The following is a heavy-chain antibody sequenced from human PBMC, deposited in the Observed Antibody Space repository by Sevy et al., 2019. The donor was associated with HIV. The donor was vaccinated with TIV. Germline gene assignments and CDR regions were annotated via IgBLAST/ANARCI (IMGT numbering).Heavy chain of an antibody. CDR3: ATRSGHYYYGMDV. V-gene: IGHV1-69*13. J-gene: IGHJ6*02. D-gene: IGHD6-19*01. Sequence: ASVKVSCKASGGTFSSYAISWVRQAPGQGLEWMGGIIPIFGTANYAQKFQGRVTITADESSSTAYMELSSLRSEDTAVYYCATRSGHYYYGMDVWGQGTTVTVSS. CDR2: IIPIFGTA. CDR1: GGTFSSYA.